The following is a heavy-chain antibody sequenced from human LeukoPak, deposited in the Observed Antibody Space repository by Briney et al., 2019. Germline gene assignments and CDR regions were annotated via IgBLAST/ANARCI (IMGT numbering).Heavy chain of an antibody. V-gene: IGHV1-46*01. J-gene: IGHJ3*01. CDR3: ARGYNYYDSSGYYD. Sequence: ASVKVSCKASGYTFTSHYMHWVRQAPGQGLEWVGIISPSGGTTNQAQKFQGRVTMTRDTSTSTVYMELSSLRSEDTAIYYCARGYNYYDSSGYYDWGQGTMVTVSS. CDR1: GYTFTSHY. D-gene: IGHD3-22*01. CDR2: ISPSGGTT.